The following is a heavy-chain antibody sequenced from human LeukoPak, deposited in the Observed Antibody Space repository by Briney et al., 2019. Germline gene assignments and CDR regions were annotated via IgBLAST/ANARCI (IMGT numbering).Heavy chain of an antibody. D-gene: IGHD6-13*01. Sequence: SETLSLTCIVSGYSISSGYYWGWIRQPPGKGLEWIGNNHHSGSTYYNPSLKSRVTISVDTSKNQLSLKLNSVTAADTAVYYCARVAAGIGFFQHWGQGTLVTVSS. CDR1: GYSISSGYY. J-gene: IGHJ1*01. CDR2: NHHSGST. V-gene: IGHV4-38-2*02. CDR3: ARVAAGIGFFQH.